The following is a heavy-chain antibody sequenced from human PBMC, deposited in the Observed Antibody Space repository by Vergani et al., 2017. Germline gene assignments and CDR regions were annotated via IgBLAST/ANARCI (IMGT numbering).Heavy chain of an antibody. D-gene: IGHD2-15*01. CDR1: GFTFYNYA. CDR2: ISGSVGNT. J-gene: IGHJ4*02. V-gene: IGHV3-23*01. Sequence: EVQLLESGGGLVQPGGSLRLSCAASGFTFYNYAMTWVRQAPGKGLEWVAGISGSVGNTYYADSVKGRFTISRDNSQATVSLQMNSLRDEDTAVYYCGTGGYCSGGRCYRHFEFWGQGNLVTVSS. CDR3: GTGGYCSGGRCYRHFEF.